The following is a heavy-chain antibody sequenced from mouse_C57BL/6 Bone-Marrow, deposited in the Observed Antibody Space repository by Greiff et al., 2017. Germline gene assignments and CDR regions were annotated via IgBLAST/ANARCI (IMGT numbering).Heavy chain of an antibody. D-gene: IGHD1-1*01. Sequence: EVQLQQSGAELVRPGASVKLSCTASGFNINDDYMHWVKQRPEQGLEWIGWIDPENGGTEYASKFQGKATITADTSSNTASLQLSSLTSEDTAVXYCTTDYGSSYFDYWGQGTTLTVSS. J-gene: IGHJ2*01. CDR1: GFNINDDY. V-gene: IGHV14-4*01. CDR3: TTDYGSSYFDY. CDR2: IDPENGGT.